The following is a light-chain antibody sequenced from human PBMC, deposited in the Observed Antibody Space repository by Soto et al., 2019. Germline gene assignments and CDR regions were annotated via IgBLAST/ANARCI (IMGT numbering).Light chain of an antibody. V-gene: IGLV2-14*01. Sequence: QSALTQPASVSGSPGQSITISCTGTSXDVGAYNYVSWYQQQSGKAPKLMIHEVSNRPSGVSNRFSGSKSGNTASLTISGLQAEDEADYYCSSYTTSRAYVFGIGTKVILL. CDR2: EVS. J-gene: IGLJ1*01. CDR1: SXDVGAYNY. CDR3: SSYTTSRAYV.